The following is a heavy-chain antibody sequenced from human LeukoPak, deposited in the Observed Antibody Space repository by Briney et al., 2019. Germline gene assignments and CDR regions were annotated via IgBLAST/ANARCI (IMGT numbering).Heavy chain of an antibody. CDR2: IKQDGSEK. CDR1: GFTFSSYW. CDR3: ARGNVIRAAMVTWFDY. V-gene: IGHV3-7*01. D-gene: IGHD5-18*01. J-gene: IGHJ4*02. Sequence: PGGSLRLSCAASGFTFSSYWMSWVRQAPGKGLEWVANIKQDGSEKFYVDSVKGRFTISRGNAKNSLYLQMNSLRAEDTAVYYCARGNVIRAAMVTWFDYWGQGTLVTVSS.